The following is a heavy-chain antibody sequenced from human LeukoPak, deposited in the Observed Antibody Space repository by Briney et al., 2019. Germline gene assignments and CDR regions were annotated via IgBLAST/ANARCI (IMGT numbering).Heavy chain of an antibody. CDR2: ICYSGST. Sequence: PGGSLRLSCAASGFTFSSYGMHWVRQPPGKGLEWIGSICYSGSTYYNPSLKSRVTISVDTSKNQFSLKLRSVTAADTAVYYCARKARGRREYQLLRGWFDPWGQGTLVTVSS. V-gene: IGHV4-39*01. J-gene: IGHJ5*02. CDR1: GFTFSSYG. CDR3: ARKARGRREYQLLRGWFDP. D-gene: IGHD2-2*01.